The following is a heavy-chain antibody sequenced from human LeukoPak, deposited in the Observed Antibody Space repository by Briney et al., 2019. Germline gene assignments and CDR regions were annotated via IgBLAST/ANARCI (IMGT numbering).Heavy chain of an antibody. CDR2: ISYDGSNK. D-gene: IGHD3-16*01. CDR3: ARDGYVS. CDR1: GFTFSSYG. J-gene: IGHJ5*02. Sequence: GRSLRLSCAASGFTFSSYGMHWVRQAPGKGLEWVAVISYDGSNKYYADSVKGRFTISRDNSKNTLYLQMNSLRAEDTAVYYCARDGYVSWGQGTLVTVSS. V-gene: IGHV3-30*03.